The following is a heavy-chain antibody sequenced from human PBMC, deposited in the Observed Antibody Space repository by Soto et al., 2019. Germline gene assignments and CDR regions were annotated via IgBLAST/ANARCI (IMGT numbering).Heavy chain of an antibody. CDR3: AKSSSGSYSWFDP. D-gene: IGHD1-26*01. CDR1: GFTFSDYY. CDR2: ISSSGSTI. J-gene: IGHJ5*02. Sequence: PGGSLRLSCAASGFTFSDYYMPWIRQAPGKELEWVSTISSSGSTIYYADSMKGRFTISRDNSKNTLYLQMNSLRAEDTAIYYCAKSSSGSYSWFDPWGPGAPVTVSS. V-gene: IGHV3-11*01.